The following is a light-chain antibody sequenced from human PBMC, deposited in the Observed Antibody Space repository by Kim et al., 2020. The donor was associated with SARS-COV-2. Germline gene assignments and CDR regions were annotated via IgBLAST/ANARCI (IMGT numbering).Light chain of an antibody. J-gene: IGLJ3*02. Sequence: QSALTQPASVSGSPGQSITISCIGTSSDVGTFNYVSWYQRHPGKAPKFMIYDVTQRPSGVSNRFSGSKSGNTASLTISGLQAEDEADYYCSSFTSSSTWVFGGGTQLTVL. V-gene: IGLV2-14*03. CDR1: SSDVGTFNY. CDR3: SSFTSSSTWV. CDR2: DVT.